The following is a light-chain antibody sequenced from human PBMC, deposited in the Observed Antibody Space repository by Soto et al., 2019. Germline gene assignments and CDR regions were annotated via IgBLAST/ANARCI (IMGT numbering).Light chain of an antibody. CDR2: EGS. CDR1: SSDVGSYNL. CDR3: CSYAGSSTS. J-gene: IGLJ1*01. V-gene: IGLV2-23*01. Sequence: QSVLTQPASVSGSPGQSITIFCTGTSSDVGSYNLVSWYQQHPGKAPKLMIYEGSKRPSGVSNRFSGSKSGNTASLTISGLQAEDEADYYCCSYAGSSTSFGTGTKLTVL.